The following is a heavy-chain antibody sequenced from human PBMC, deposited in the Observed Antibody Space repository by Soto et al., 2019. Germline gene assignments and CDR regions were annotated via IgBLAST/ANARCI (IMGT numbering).Heavy chain of an antibody. Sequence: AVKVSCKASGFTFTSSAVQRVRQARGQRREWIGWIVVGSGNTNYAQKSQERVTITRDMSTSTAYMELSSLRAEDTAVYYCAKDYLRPTDAHRIAVAGNWFDPWGQGTLVTVSS. D-gene: IGHD6-19*01. V-gene: IGHV1-58*01. CDR3: AKDYLRPTDAHRIAVAGNWFDP. J-gene: IGHJ5*02. CDR2: IVVGSGNT. CDR1: GFTFTSSA.